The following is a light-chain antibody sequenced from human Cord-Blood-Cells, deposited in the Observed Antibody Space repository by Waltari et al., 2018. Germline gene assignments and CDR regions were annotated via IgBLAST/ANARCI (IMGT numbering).Light chain of an antibody. CDR3: CSYAGSSTYV. CDR1: RSDVRSDNL. Sequence: QFPLTQPASVSGSPGHSRTICCTRTRSDVRSDNLASWYQQHPGKAPKLMIYEGSNRSSGVSNRFSGSKSGNTASLTISGLQAEDEADYYCCSYAGSSTYVFGTGTKVTVL. J-gene: IGLJ1*01. V-gene: IGLV2-23*01. CDR2: EGS.